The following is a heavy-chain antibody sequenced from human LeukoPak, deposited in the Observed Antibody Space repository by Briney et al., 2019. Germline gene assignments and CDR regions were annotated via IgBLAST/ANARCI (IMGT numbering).Heavy chain of an antibody. V-gene: IGHV4-30-2*01. CDR3: ARLLRVKTVGPDLYYFDY. CDR2: IYHSGST. J-gene: IGHJ4*02. D-gene: IGHD1-14*01. Sequence: SETLSLTCAVSGDSLSSGGYSWSWIRQPPGKGLEWIGYIYHSGSTYYNPSLKSRVTISVDRSKNQFSLKLSSVTAADTAVYYCARLLRVKTVGPDLYYFDYWGQGTLVTVSS. CDR1: GDSLSSGGYS.